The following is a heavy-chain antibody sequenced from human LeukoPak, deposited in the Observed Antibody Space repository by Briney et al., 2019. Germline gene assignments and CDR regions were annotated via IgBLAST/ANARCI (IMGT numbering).Heavy chain of an antibody. J-gene: IGHJ3*02. CDR3: ARDRVLLWFGEYQGAFDI. CDR2: ISAYNGNT. Sequence: ASVTVSCKASSYTFTSYGISWVRQAPGQGLEWMGWISAYNGNTNYAQKLQGRVTITTDTSTSTAYMELRSLRSDDTAVYYCARDRVLLWFGEYQGAFDIWGQGTMVTVSS. D-gene: IGHD3-10*01. V-gene: IGHV1-18*01. CDR1: SYTFTSYG.